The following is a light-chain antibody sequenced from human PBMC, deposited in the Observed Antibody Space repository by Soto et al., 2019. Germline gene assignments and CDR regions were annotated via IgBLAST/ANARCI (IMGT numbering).Light chain of an antibody. V-gene: IGKV1-33*01. CDR1: QDISNY. J-gene: IGKJ4*01. CDR2: DAS. Sequence: DIQMTQSPSSLSASVGDRFPIACQASQDISNYLNWYQQKPGKAPKLLIYDASNLETGVPSRFSGSGSGTDFTFTSSSLQPEDIATYYCQQYDNLLLTFGGGTKVDI. CDR3: QQYDNLLLT.